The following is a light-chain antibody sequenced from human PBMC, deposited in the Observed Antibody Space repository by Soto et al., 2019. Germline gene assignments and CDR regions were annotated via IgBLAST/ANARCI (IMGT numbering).Light chain of an antibody. J-gene: IGKJ4*01. CDR2: DAS. CDR3: QQYHNCPVT. CDR1: QEISNH. Sequence: DIQMTQSPSSLSASVGDRVTITCRASQEISNHLAWFQQKPGKPPKSLIYDASSLQSGVPSKFSGSGSGTDFPLTSSSLQPEDCATYYCQQYHNCPVTFGGGTKVEIK. V-gene: IGKV1-16*02.